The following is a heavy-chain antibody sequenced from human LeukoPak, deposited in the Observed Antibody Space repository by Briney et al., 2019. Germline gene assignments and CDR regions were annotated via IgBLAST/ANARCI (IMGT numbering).Heavy chain of an antibody. CDR3: AREPIYDILTGYYIDY. CDR1: GGSISSYY. D-gene: IGHD3-9*01. V-gene: IGHV4-59*12. Sequence: PSETLSLTCTVSGGSISSYYWSWIRQPPGKGLEWIGYIYYSGSTNYNPSLKSRVTISVDTSKNQFSLKLSSVTAADTAVYYCAREPIYDILTGYYIDYWGQGTLVTVSS. CDR2: IYYSGST. J-gene: IGHJ4*02.